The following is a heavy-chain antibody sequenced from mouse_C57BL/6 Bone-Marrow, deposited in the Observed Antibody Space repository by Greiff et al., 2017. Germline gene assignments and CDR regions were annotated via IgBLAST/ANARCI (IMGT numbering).Heavy chain of an antibody. V-gene: IGHV1-52*01. Sequence: QVQLQQPGAELVRPGSSVKLSCKASGYTFTSYWMHWVKQRPIQGLEWIGNIDPSDSETHYNQKFKDKATLTVDKSSSTAYMQLSSLTSEDSAVYYCARETAQAWAWFAYWGQGTLVTVSA. CDR2: IDPSDSET. CDR3: ARETAQAWAWFAY. D-gene: IGHD3-2*02. J-gene: IGHJ3*01. CDR1: GYTFTSYW.